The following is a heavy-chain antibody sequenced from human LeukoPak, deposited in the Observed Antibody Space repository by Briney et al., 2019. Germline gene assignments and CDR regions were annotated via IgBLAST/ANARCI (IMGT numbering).Heavy chain of an antibody. Sequence: GSLRLSCAASGFTFSSYAMSWVRQAPGKGLEWVAVIWYGGSNKYYADSVKGRFTISRDNSKNTLYLQMNSLRAEDTAVYYCARETMIQSFDYWGQGTLVTVSS. J-gene: IGHJ4*02. V-gene: IGHV3-33*08. CDR3: ARETMIQSFDY. CDR1: GFTFSSYA. D-gene: IGHD3-22*01. CDR2: IWYGGSNK.